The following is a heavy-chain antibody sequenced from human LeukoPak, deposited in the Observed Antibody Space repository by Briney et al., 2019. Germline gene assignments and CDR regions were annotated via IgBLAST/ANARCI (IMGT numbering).Heavy chain of an antibody. Sequence: MSSETLSLTCAVYGGSFSNYHWSWIRQSPGKGLEWIGEINHSGSTNYNPSLKSRVTISVDTSKNQFSLKLSSVTAADTAVYYCARRPRNSGSYDGPPGLDYWGQGTLVTVSS. D-gene: IGHD1-26*01. V-gene: IGHV4-34*01. CDR2: INHSGST. J-gene: IGHJ4*02. CDR1: GGSFSNYH. CDR3: ARRPRNSGSYDGPPGLDY.